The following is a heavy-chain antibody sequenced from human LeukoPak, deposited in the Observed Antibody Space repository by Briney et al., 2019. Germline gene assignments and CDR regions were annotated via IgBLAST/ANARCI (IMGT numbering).Heavy chain of an antibody. V-gene: IGHV3-23*01. J-gene: IGHJ4*02. D-gene: IGHD6-19*01. Sequence: GGSLRLSCAASGFTFSSYAMSWVRQAPGKGLEWVSAISGSGGSTYYADSVKGRFTISRDNSKNTLYLQMNSLRAEDTAVYYCAKHRAYSSGFYYYFDYWGQGTLVTVSS. CDR3: AKHRAYSSGFYYYFDY. CDR1: GFTFSSYA. CDR2: ISGSGGST.